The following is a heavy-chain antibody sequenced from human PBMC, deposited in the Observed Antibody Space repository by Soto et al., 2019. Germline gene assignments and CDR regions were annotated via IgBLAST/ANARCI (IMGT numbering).Heavy chain of an antibody. J-gene: IGHJ4*02. CDR3: VQGASTAHQPLDS. CDR1: GFLFGNFG. D-gene: IGHD1-26*01. CDR2: ISGDGNDK. V-gene: IGHV3-30*03. Sequence: QVQLVESGGGVVQPGRSLRLSCAASGFLFGNFGMHWVRRAPGEGLEWGATISGDGNDKYYPDSMKGRFTISRDNFNNTLYLQLNSLRPEDTAVYHCVQGASTAHQPLDSWGQGVLVTVSS.